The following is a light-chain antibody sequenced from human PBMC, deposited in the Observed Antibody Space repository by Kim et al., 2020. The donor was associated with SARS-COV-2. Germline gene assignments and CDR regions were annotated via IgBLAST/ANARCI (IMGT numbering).Light chain of an antibody. CDR2: QDS. CDR1: KLGDKY. Sequence: SYELTQPPSVSVSPGQIASITCSGDKLGDKYACWYQQKPGQSPVLVIYQDSKRPSGIPERFSGSNSGNTATLTISGTQAMDEADYYCQAWDSSTHVVLGGGAKLTVL. J-gene: IGLJ2*01. CDR3: QAWDSSTHVV. V-gene: IGLV3-1*01.